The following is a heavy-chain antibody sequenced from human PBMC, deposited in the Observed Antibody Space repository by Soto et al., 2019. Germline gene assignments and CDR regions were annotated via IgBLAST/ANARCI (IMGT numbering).Heavy chain of an antibody. CDR3: AREKGYYYDSSGLDYFDY. Sequence: SETLSLTCTVSGGSISSYSWSWVLQPPGKGLEWIAYIDNSGNTNYNPSLKSRVTISVDASKNQFSLKLSSVTAADTAVYYCAREKGYYYDSSGLDYFDYWGQGTLVT. CDR1: GGSISSYS. J-gene: IGHJ4*02. CDR2: IDNSGNT. V-gene: IGHV4-4*08. D-gene: IGHD3-22*01.